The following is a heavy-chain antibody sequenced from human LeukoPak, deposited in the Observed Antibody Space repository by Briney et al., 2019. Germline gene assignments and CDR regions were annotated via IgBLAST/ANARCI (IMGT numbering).Heavy chain of an antibody. J-gene: IGHJ4*02. CDR2: ISTSGSTI. V-gene: IGHV3-48*03. CDR3: ATSQGSWPDYFDY. Sequence: GGSLRLSCAASGLTFSSYEMNWVRQAPGKGLDWVSYISTSGSTIYYSDSVKGRFTISRDNAKNSLYLQMNSLRAEDTAVYYCATSQGSWPDYFDYWGQGTLVTVSS. D-gene: IGHD6-13*01. CDR1: GLTFSSYE.